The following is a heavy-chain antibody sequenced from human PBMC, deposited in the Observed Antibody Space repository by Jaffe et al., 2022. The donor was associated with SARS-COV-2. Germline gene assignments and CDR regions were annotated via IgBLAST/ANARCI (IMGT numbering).Heavy chain of an antibody. CDR2: IRSKAYGGTT. Sequence: EVQLVESGGGLVQPGRSLRLSCTASGFTFGDYAMSWFRQAPGKGLEWVGFIRSKAYGGTTEYAASVKGRFTISRDDSKSIAYLQMNSLKTEDTAVYYCTRSYYDRNWLERGYYYYMDVWGKGTTVTVSS. J-gene: IGHJ6*03. D-gene: IGHD3-22*01. CDR3: TRSYYDRNWLERGYYYYMDV. CDR1: GFTFGDYA. V-gene: IGHV3-49*03.